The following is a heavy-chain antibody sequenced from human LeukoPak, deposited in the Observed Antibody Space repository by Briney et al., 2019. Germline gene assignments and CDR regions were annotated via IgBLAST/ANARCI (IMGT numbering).Heavy chain of an antibody. CDR2: ISYDGSNK. CDR1: GFTFSSYA. V-gene: IGHV3-30*04. J-gene: IGHJ4*02. CDR3: ARAAWLDKYFDY. Sequence: PGRSLRLSCAASGFTFSSYAMYWVRQAPGKGLEWVAVISYDGSNKYYADSVKGRFTISRDNSKNTLYLQMNSLRAEDTAVYYCARAAWLDKYFDYWGQGTLVTVSS. D-gene: IGHD6-19*01.